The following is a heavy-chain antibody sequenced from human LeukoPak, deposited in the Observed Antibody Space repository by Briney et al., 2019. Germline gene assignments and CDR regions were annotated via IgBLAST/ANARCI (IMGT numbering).Heavy chain of an antibody. D-gene: IGHD4-17*01. V-gene: IGHV3-21*01. CDR3: ARDPHGDYGTDY. CDR1: GFTFSYYS. Sequence: LGGSLRLSCAASGFTFSYYSMNWVRQAPGKGLEWVSSISSSSNYIYYADSVKGRFTISRDNAKNSLYLQMNSLRAEDTAVYYCARDPHGDYGTDYWGQGTLVTVSS. CDR2: ISSSSNYI. J-gene: IGHJ4*02.